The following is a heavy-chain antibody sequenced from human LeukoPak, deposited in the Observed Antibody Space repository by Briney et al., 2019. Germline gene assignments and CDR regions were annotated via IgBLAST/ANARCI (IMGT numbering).Heavy chain of an antibody. CDR3: ARDLGYNYGHTFDY. J-gene: IGHJ4*02. CDR1: GGSISSYS. CDR2: IYYSGST. D-gene: IGHD5-18*01. Sequence: SETLSLTYTVSGGSISSYSWSWIRQPPGKGLELIGYIYYSGSTNYNPSLKSRVTISVDTSKNQFSLKLTSVTAADTAVYYCARDLGYNYGHTFDYWGQGTLVIVSS. V-gene: IGHV4-59*01.